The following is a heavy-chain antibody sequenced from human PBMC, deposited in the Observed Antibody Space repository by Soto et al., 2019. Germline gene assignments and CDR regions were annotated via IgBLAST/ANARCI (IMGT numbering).Heavy chain of an antibody. CDR1: GVSISSGNC. D-gene: IGHD3-10*01. CDR3: ARLVYDTRLNYMYFDF. V-gene: IGHV4-4*02. J-gene: IGHJ4*02. Sequence: PSETLSLTCAFSGVSISSGNCFTLVRQSPQRGLYYIGEIFHDGTANYYPSFERRVAISVDTSKNQFSLKLTSVTAADTAIYFCARLVYDTRLNYMYFDFWGQGTLVTVSS. CDR2: IFHDGTA.